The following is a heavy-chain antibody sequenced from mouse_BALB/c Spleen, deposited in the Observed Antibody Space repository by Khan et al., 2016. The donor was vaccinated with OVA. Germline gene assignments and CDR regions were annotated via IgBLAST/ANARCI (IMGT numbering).Heavy chain of an antibody. CDR3: ARREKYGYGTYWFAY. CDR2: INPSDSET. Sequence: VQLQQSGAELVRPGASVKLSCKASGYTFTSYWMNWVRQRPGQGLDWIGKINPSDSETHYNQMFKDKATLTVDKSSGTAYMQLSSLTSEDSAVYYCARREKYGYGTYWFAYWGQGTLVTVSA. CDR1: GYTFTSYW. J-gene: IGHJ3*01. V-gene: IGHV1-61*01. D-gene: IGHD2-10*02.